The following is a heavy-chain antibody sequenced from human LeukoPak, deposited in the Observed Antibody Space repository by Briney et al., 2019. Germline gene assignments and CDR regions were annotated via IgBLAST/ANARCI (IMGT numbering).Heavy chain of an antibody. Sequence: SETLSLTCTVSSDSISSSSYFWDWIRQPPGKGLEWIGSIYYSGSTYYNPSLKSRVFISVDTSKNQFSLRLGSLTAADAAVYYCAGRALGDSSAYYYYWGQGALVTVSS. CDR2: IYYSGST. J-gene: IGHJ4*02. V-gene: IGHV4-39*01. D-gene: IGHD3-22*01. CDR1: SDSISSSSYF. CDR3: AGRALGDSSAYYYY.